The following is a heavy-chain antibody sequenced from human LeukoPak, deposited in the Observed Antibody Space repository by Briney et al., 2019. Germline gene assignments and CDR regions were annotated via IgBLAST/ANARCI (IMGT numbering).Heavy chain of an antibody. J-gene: IGHJ6*02. CDR2: INDSGGT. CDR1: GGSFGGFY. Sequence: PSETLSLTCTVYGGSFGGFYWSWVRQPPGTGLEWIGHINDSGGTNYNPSLKSRVTISVDTSNNNFSLKLSSVTAADTAMYYCARAQTNYYYYGLDVWGQGTTVTVSS. V-gene: IGHV4-34*01. CDR3: ARAQTNYYYYGLDV.